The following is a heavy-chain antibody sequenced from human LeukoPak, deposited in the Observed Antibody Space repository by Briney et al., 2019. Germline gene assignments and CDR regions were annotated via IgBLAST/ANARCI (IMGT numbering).Heavy chain of an antibody. J-gene: IGHJ6*02. D-gene: IGHD2-21*02. CDR3: ARQEAVTATYFFGMDV. CDR1: GGSISSSSYY. Sequence: SETLSLTCTVSGGSISSSSYYWGWIRQPPGKGLEWIGSIYYTGNTYYNPSLKSRVTISVDTSKNQFSLRLSSLTAADAAVYYCARQEAVTATYFFGMDVWGQGTTVTVSS. CDR2: IYYTGNT. V-gene: IGHV4-39*01.